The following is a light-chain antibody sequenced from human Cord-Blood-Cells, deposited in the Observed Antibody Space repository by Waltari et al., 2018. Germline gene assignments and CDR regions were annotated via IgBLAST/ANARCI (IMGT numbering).Light chain of an antibody. J-gene: IGKJ2*01. CDR2: GAS. Sequence: EIVLTQSPGTLSLSPGERATLSCRASQSVSSSYLAWYQQKPGQAHRLLIYGASSRATGIPDRFSGSGSGTDFTLTISRLEPEDFAAYYCQQYGSSPYTFGQGTKLEIK. CDR3: QQYGSSPYT. V-gene: IGKV3-20*01. CDR1: QSVSSSY.